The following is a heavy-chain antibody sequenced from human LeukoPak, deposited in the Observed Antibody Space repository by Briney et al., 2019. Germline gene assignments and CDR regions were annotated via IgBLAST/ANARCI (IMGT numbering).Heavy chain of an antibody. CDR3: AKLKYYDFWSGYYGDY. CDR2: INWKGGST. J-gene: IGHJ4*02. D-gene: IGHD3-3*01. CDR1: GFTFDDYG. Sequence: GGSLRLSCAASGFTFDDYGMSWVRQAPGKGLEWVSGINWKGGSTGYADSVEGRFTISRDNSKNTLYLQMNSLRAEDTAVYYCAKLKYYDFWSGYYGDYWGQGTLVTVSS. V-gene: IGHV3-20*04.